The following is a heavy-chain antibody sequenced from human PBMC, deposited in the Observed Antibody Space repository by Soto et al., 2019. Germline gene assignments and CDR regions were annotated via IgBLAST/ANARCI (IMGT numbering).Heavy chain of an antibody. V-gene: IGHV4-31*03. J-gene: IGHJ5*02. CDR3: ARAQSPVVSWFDP. CDR1: GGSISSGGYY. D-gene: IGHD2-15*01. CDR2: IYYRGST. Sequence: QVQLQESGPGLVKPSQTLSLTCTVSGGSISSGGYYWSWIRQHPGKGLEWIGYIYYRGSTHHNPSLKCRVTISVATSKHHSSLKLRSVPAAHTAVYYCARAQSPVVSWFDPWGQGTLVTVSS.